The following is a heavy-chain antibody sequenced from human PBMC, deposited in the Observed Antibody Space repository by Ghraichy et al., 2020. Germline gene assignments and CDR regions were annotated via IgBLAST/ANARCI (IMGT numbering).Heavy chain of an antibody. CDR3: ARWSYYYDSSGSGKGYYYGMDV. J-gene: IGHJ6*02. Sequence: SQTLSLTCAVYGGSFSGYYWSWIRQPPGKGLEWIGEINHSGSTNYNPSLKSRVTISVDTSKNQFSLKLSSVTAADTAVYYCARWSYYYDSSGSGKGYYYGMDVWGQGTTVTVSS. CDR2: INHSGST. V-gene: IGHV4-34*01. CDR1: GGSFSGYY. D-gene: IGHD3-22*01.